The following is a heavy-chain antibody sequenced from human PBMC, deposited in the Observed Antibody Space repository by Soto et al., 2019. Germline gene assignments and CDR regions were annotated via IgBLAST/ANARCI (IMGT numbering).Heavy chain of an antibody. CDR1: GVSVSSGSFY. D-gene: IGHD3-9*01. V-gene: IGHV4-61*01. Sequence: SETLSLTCTVSGVSVSSGSFYWAWIRQPPGKGLEWIGLVSYSGTTNYKPSLKSRVTISVDTSRSQISLKVSSLTAADTAVYYCARDQGLLRYFDWLPFDYWGQGTLVTVSS. CDR3: ARDQGLLRYFDWLPFDY. J-gene: IGHJ4*02. CDR2: VSYSGTT.